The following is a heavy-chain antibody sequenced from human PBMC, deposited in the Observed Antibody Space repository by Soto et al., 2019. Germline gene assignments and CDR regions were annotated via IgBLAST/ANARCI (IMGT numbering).Heavy chain of an antibody. V-gene: IGHV3-53*01. CDR3: ARGLWGPDAFDI. CDR2: IYSGGST. J-gene: IGHJ3*02. Sequence: XXGKGLEWVSVIYSGGSTYYADSVKGRFTISRDNSKNTLYLQMNSLRAEDTAVYYCARGLWGPDAFDIWGQGTMVTVSS. D-gene: IGHD3-10*01.